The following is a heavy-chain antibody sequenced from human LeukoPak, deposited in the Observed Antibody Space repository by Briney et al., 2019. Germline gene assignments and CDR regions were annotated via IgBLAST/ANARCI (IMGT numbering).Heavy chain of an antibody. J-gene: IGHJ3*02. CDR3: VRDKSSNNVSFGI. CDR2: IYPGDSDT. CDR1: GYRFTSYV. Sequence: GESLKISGVSTGYRFTSYVTAWARQMPGKGLEWMGIIYPGDSDTRYSPSFQGQVTISADKSISTAYLQWSSLKASDTAMYSCVRDKSSNNVSFGIWGQGKMVTVSS. D-gene: IGHD2-2*01. V-gene: IGHV5-51*01.